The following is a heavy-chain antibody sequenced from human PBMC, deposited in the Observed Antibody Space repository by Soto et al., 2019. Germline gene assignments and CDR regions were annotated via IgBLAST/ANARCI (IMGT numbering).Heavy chain of an antibody. CDR2: VYYDGTT. CDR3: ARPVPPRTSTAWFDP. D-gene: IGHD3-10*01. CDR1: GGSLSTYY. Sequence: SETLSLTCTVSGGSLSTYYWTWVRQSPEKGLEWIGNVYYDGTTKFNPALQSRLTMSVDTSKNQFSLRLTSVTAADTAVYYCARPVPPRTSTAWFDPWGQGTRVTVSS. J-gene: IGHJ5*02. V-gene: IGHV4-59*01.